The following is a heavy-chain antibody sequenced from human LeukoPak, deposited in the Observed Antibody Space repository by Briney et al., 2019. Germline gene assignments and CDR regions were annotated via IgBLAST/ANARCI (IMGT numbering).Heavy chain of an antibody. Sequence: GGSLRLSCAASGFTFSSYGMHWVRQAPGKGLEWVAVISYDGSNKYYADSVKGRFTISRDNPKNTLYLQMNSLRAEDTAVYYCAKDLFDIVVVPAYFDYWGQGTLVTVSS. V-gene: IGHV3-30*18. D-gene: IGHD2-2*01. CDR2: ISYDGSNK. CDR1: GFTFSSYG. CDR3: AKDLFDIVVVPAYFDY. J-gene: IGHJ4*02.